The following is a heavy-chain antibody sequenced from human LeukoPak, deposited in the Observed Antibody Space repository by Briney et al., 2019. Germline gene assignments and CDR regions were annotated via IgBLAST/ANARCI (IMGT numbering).Heavy chain of an antibody. Sequence: GGSLRLSCAASGFTFSSYAMSWVRQAPGKGLEWVSAISGSGGSTYYADSVKGRFTISRDNSKNTLYLQMNSLRAEDTAVYYCAKNGDSSGWYGLAPHWGQGTLVTVSS. CDR3: AKNGDSSGWYGLAPH. D-gene: IGHD6-19*01. J-gene: IGHJ4*02. V-gene: IGHV3-23*01. CDR1: GFTFSSYA. CDR2: ISGSGGST.